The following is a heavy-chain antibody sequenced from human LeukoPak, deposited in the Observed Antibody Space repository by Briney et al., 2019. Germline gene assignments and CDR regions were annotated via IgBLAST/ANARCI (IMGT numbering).Heavy chain of an antibody. J-gene: IGHJ4*02. CDR2: ISYDGSNK. CDR1: GFTFSSYG. V-gene: IGHV3-30*18. D-gene: IGHD3-3*01. Sequence: QPGGSLRLSCAASGFTFSSYGMHWVRQAPGKGLEWVAVISYDGSNKYYADSVKGRFTISRDNSKNTLYLQMNSLRAEDTAVYYCAKDPYDFWSGYYQPPEYWGQGTLVTVSS. CDR3: AKDPYDFWSGYYQPPEY.